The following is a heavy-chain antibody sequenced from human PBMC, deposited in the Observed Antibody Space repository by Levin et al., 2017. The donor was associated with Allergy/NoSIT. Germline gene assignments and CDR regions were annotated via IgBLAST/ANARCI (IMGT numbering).Heavy chain of an antibody. J-gene: IGHJ4*02. CDR1: GFTFSSYA. Sequence: GESLKISCAASGFTFSSYAMSWVRQAPGKGLEWVSAISGSGGSTYYADSVKGRFTISRDNSKNTLYLQMNSLRAEDTAVYYCAKRIDRYYYGSGSVDYWGQGTLVTVSS. D-gene: IGHD3-10*01. V-gene: IGHV3-23*01. CDR2: ISGSGGST. CDR3: AKRIDRYYYGSGSVDY.